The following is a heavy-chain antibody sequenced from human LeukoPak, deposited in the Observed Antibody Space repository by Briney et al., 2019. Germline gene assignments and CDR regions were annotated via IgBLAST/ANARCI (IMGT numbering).Heavy chain of an antibody. CDR2: INSDGSST. V-gene: IGHV3-74*01. CDR1: GFTFSSYW. D-gene: IGHD3-10*01. Sequence: GGSLRLSCAASGFTFSSYWMHWVRQAPGKGLVWVSRINSDGSSTSYADSVKGRFTISRDNAKNTLYLRMNSLRAEDTAVYYCARAGDYYGSGSYPDYWGQGTLVTVSS. J-gene: IGHJ4*02. CDR3: ARAGDYYGSGSYPDY.